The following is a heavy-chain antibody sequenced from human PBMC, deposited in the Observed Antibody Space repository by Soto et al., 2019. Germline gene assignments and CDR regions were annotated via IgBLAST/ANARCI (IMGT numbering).Heavy chain of an antibody. CDR1: GFTFSSYA. V-gene: IGHV3-30-3*01. Sequence: PGGSLRLSCAASGFTFSSYAMHWVRQAPGKGLEWVAVISYDGSNKYYADSVKGRFTISRDNSKNTLYLQMNSLRAEDTAVYYCARDVVAVVTPPGIAHGMDVWGQGTTVTVSS. D-gene: IGHD6-13*01. J-gene: IGHJ6*02. CDR3: ARDVVAVVTPPGIAHGMDV. CDR2: ISYDGSNK.